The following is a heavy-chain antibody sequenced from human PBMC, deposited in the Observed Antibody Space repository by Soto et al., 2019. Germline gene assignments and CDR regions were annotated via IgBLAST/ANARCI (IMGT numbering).Heavy chain of an antibody. J-gene: IGHJ6*02. V-gene: IGHV3-48*03. CDR1: GFTFTTYE. CDR3: ARNSRVDV. Sequence: SPRLSCASSGFTFTTYEMNWVRQAPGKGLEWVSYISSSGSSIYYADSVKGRFTISRDNAKTSLYLQMNSLRAEDTAIYYCARNSRVDVWGQGTTVTVSS. CDR2: ISSSGSSI. D-gene: IGHD2-21*01.